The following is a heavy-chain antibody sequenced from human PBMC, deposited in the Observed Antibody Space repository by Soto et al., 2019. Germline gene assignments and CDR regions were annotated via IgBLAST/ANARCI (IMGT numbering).Heavy chain of an antibody. J-gene: IGHJ3*01. CDR2: ISGDGSST. V-gene: IGHV3-74*01. CDR3: ARSLPGTYGAFDL. CDR1: KFTFSSSW. Sequence: VSLRLSCAASKFTFSSSWMHWVRQSPGKGLVWVSRISGDGSSTNYADSVKGRFTISRDNAKNTVYLQIDSLRAEDTAVYYCARSLPGTYGAFDLWGQGTVVTVSS. D-gene: IGHD1-7*01.